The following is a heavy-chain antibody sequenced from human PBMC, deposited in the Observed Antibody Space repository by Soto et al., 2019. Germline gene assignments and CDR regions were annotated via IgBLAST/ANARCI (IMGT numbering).Heavy chain of an antibody. CDR1: GGTFSTYS. D-gene: IGHD4-17*01. V-gene: IGHV1-69*02. Sequence: QVQLVQSGAEVKKPGSSVKVSCQASGGTFSTYSFSWVRQAPGQGLEWMGRIIPVFSITNYAQKFQNRLTVTADRSTNTAYMELTNLRSEDTAVYFCARGKSDYVDGYYYSDLWGRATLVSVSS. J-gene: IGHJ2*01. CDR2: IIPVFSIT. CDR3: ARGKSDYVDGYYYSDL.